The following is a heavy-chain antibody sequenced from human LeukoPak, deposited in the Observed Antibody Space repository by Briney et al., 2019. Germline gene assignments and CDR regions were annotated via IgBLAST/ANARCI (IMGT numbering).Heavy chain of an antibody. V-gene: IGHV1-69*13. CDR1: GGTFSSYA. D-gene: IGHD2-8*01. Sequence: SLKVSCKASGGTFSSYAISWVRQAPGQGLEWMGGIIPIFGTANYAQKFQGRVTITADESTSTVYMELSSLRSEDTAVYYCARQGVSDWYFDLWGRGTLVTVSS. J-gene: IGHJ2*01. CDR2: IIPIFGTA. CDR3: ARQGVSDWYFDL.